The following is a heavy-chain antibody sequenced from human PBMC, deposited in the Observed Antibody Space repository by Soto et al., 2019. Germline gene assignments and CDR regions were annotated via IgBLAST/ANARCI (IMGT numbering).Heavy chain of an antibody. CDR2: INPKSGGT. CDR3: ARDLAKGGGSAGFDY. V-gene: IGHV1-2*02. CDR1: GYTFTSYY. D-gene: IGHD1-26*01. Sequence: ASVKFSCKASGYTFTSYYMHWVRQAPGQGLEWMGIINPKSGGTMYPQKFQGRVTMTWDTSISTAYMALTRLRSDDTAVYYCARDLAKGGGSAGFDYWGQGTPVTVSS. J-gene: IGHJ4*02.